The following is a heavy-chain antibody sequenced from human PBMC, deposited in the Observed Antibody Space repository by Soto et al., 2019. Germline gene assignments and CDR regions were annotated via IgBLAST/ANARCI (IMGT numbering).Heavy chain of an antibody. J-gene: IGHJ5*02. CDR2: INSGSSVI. V-gene: IGHV3-48*01. CDR3: ARGDGTSWFFL. D-gene: IGHD2-2*01. CDR1: GFNFRSES. Sequence: EVQLVESGGGLVQPGGSLRLSCVVSGFNFRSESMTWVRQAPGKGPEWVSYINSGSSVIRYADSVKGRFTVFRDNDRDSLYLQMNGLRAEHSAVYYCARGDGTSWFFLWGQGTLVTVSS.